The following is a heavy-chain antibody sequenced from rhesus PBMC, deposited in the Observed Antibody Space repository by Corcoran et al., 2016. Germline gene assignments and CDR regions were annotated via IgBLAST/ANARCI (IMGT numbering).Heavy chain of an antibody. Sequence: QVQLQQWGEGLVKPSETLSLTCAVYGGSVSGYWWGWIRQPPGKGLEWIGRIRSGGSTNYNPSLKSRVTISIDTSKNQFSLKLSSVTAADTAVYYCARLGYGSSYEFSFDYWGQGVLVTVSS. V-gene: IGHV4-160*01. J-gene: IGHJ4*01. CDR2: IRSGGST. CDR1: GGSVSGYW. D-gene: IGHD4-29*01. CDR3: ARLGYGSSYEFSFDY.